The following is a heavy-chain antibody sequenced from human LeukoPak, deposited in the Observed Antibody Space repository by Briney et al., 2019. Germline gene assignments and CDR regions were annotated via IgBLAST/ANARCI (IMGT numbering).Heavy chain of an antibody. J-gene: IGHJ4*02. CDR3: ARSYSYGGIHY. Sequence: PGGSLRLSCAASGFTFDDYGMSWVRQAPGKGLEWVAVISYDGSNKYYADSVKGRFTISRDNSKNTLYLQMNSLRAEDTAVYYCARSYSYGGIHYWGQGTLVTVSS. CDR1: GFTFDDYG. CDR2: ISYDGSNK. V-gene: IGHV3-30*03. D-gene: IGHD5-18*01.